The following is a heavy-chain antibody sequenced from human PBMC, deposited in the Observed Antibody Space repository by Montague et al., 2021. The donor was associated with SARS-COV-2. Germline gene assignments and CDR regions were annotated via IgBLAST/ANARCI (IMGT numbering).Heavy chain of an antibody. V-gene: IGHV3-20*04. Sequence: SLRLSCAASGFILDDYGMSWVHQVPGRGLEWVSGITRNGETTGYADSVRGRVTISRDNAKNSLSLQMNSLRVEDTALYYCTRGFRRGPFDCWGQGTPVTVSS. CDR3: TRGFRRGPFDC. D-gene: IGHD3-10*01. CDR2: ITRNGETT. J-gene: IGHJ4*02. CDR1: GFILDDYG.